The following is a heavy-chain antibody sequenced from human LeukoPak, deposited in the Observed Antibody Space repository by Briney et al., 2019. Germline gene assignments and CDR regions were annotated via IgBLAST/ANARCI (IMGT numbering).Heavy chain of an antibody. Sequence: ISAYNGNTNYAQKLQGRVTMTTDTSTSTAYMELRSLRSDDTAVYSCARDPQRWLQSGSYFDYWGQGTLVTVSS. D-gene: IGHD5-24*01. CDR2: ISAYNGNT. J-gene: IGHJ4*02. V-gene: IGHV1-18*01. CDR3: ARDPQRWLQSGSYFDY.